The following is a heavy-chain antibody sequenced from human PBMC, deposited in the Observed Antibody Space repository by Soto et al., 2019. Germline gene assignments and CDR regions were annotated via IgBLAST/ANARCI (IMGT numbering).Heavy chain of an antibody. Sequence: PSETLSLTCAVYGGSFSGYYWSWIRQPPGKGLEWIGEINHSGSTNYNPSLKSRVTISVDTSKNQFSLKLSSVTAADTAVYYCARGGRASGRYYYYYYMDVWGKGTTVTVSS. CDR3: ARGGRASGRYYYYYYMDV. V-gene: IGHV4-34*01. J-gene: IGHJ6*03. CDR2: INHSGST. D-gene: IGHD6-25*01. CDR1: GGSFSGYY.